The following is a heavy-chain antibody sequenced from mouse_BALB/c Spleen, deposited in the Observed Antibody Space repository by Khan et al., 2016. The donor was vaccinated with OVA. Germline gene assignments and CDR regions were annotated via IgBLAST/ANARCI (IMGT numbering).Heavy chain of an antibody. Sequence: VQLQQSGPELVKPGASVKISCKASGYSFTGYFMNWVIQSHGKSLEWIGRINPHIGETFYNQKFKGKATLTVDESSSTAHMELRSLASEDSAVYYCARIYGSDFDYWGQGTTRTGSS. CDR2: INPHIGET. CDR3: ARIYGSDFDY. V-gene: IGHV1-20*02. J-gene: IGHJ2*01. CDR1: GYSFTGYF. D-gene: IGHD1-1*01.